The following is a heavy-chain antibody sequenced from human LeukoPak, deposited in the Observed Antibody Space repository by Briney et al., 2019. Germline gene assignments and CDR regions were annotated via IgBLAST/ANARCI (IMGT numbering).Heavy chain of an antibody. V-gene: IGHV4-4*07. CDR1: GGSISSYY. J-gene: IGHJ4*02. CDR3: ARDALYCSGGSCYFDY. D-gene: IGHD2-15*01. CDR2: IYTSGST. Sequence: PSETLSLTCTVSGGSISSYYCSWIRQPAGKGLEWIGRIYTSGSTNYNPSLKSRVTMSVDTSKNQFSLKLSSVTAADTAVYYCARDALYCSGGSCYFDYWGQGTLVTVSS.